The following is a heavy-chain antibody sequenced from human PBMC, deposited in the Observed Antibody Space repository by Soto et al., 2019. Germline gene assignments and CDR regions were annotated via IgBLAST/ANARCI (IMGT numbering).Heavy chain of an antibody. CDR1: GFTFSSYA. CDR3: ATTLYYYDTSGYR. CDR2: ISYDGSNK. V-gene: IGHV3-30-3*01. D-gene: IGHD3-22*01. J-gene: IGHJ4*02. Sequence: GGSLRLSCAASGFTFSSYAMHWVRQAPGKGLEWVAVISYDGSNKYYADSVKGRFTISRDNSKNTLYLQMSSLRAEDTAVYYCATTLYYYDTSGYRWGQGTLVTVSS.